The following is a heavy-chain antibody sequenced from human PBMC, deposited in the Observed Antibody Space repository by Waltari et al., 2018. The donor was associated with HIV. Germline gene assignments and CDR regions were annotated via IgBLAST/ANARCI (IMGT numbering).Heavy chain of an antibody. CDR2: ISYDGSNK. D-gene: IGHD1-26*01. CDR1: GFTFSSSA. J-gene: IGHJ4*02. V-gene: IGHV3-30*04. CDR3: ARQGSGSYLVYFDY. Sequence: QVQLVESGGGVVQPGRSLRLSCAASGFTFSSSAMHGVRQDTGKVLGWVAVISYDGSNKYYAYSVKGRFTISRDNSKNTLYLQMNSLRAEDTAVYYCARQGSGSYLVYFDYWGQGTLVTVSS.